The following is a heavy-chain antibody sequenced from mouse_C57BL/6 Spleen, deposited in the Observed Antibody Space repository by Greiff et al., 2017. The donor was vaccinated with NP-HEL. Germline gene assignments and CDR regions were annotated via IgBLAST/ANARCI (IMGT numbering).Heavy chain of an antibody. CDR2: IDPSDSYT. CDR3: ARKAGYDYDGYAMDY. J-gene: IGHJ4*01. CDR1: GYTFTSYW. D-gene: IGHD2-4*01. Sequence: QVQLQQPGAELVMPGASVKLSCKASGYTFTSYWMHWVKQRPGQGLEWIGEIDPSDSYTNYNQKFKGKSTLTVDKSSSTAYMQLSSLTSEDSAVYYCARKAGYDYDGYAMDYWGQGTSVTVSS. V-gene: IGHV1-69*01.